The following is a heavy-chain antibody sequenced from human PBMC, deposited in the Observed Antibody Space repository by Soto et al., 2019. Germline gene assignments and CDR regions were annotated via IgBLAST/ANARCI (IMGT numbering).Heavy chain of an antibody. D-gene: IGHD4-4*01. V-gene: IGHV3-30*18. J-gene: IGHJ3*02. CDR2: ISYDGSKK. Sequence: QVQLVESGGGVVQPGRSLRLSCAASGLTFSNYGMHWVRQAPGKGLEWVAVISYDGSKKYYVDSVKGRFTISRDNSKNTLYLQMNSLRVEDTAVFYCAKDLGDYSNYEGAFDIWGQGAMVIVSS. CDR1: GLTFSNYG. CDR3: AKDLGDYSNYEGAFDI.